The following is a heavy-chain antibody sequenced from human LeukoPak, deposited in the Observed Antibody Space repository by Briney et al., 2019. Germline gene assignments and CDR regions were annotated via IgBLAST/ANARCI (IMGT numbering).Heavy chain of an antibody. CDR1: GFTFSSYG. J-gene: IGHJ4*02. Sequence: GGSLRLSCAASGFTFSSYGMHWVRQAPGKGLEWVAVIWYDGSNKYYADSVKGRFTISRDNSKNTLYLQMNSLRAEDTALYYCAKDGRGGYSYGSYFDSWGQGILVTVSS. D-gene: IGHD5-18*01. CDR2: IWYDGSNK. CDR3: AKDGRGGYSYGSYFDS. V-gene: IGHV3-33*06.